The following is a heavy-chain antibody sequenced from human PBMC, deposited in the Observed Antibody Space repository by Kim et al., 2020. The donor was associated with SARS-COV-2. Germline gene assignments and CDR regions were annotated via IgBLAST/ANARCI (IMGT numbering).Heavy chain of an antibody. D-gene: IGHD2-8*02. CDR1: GFTVSRDA. Sequence: GGSLRLSCAASGFTVSRDALSWVRQAPGKGLDWVSAINGGDARTYYTSAVKGLFTISGGNSKTTEYLIMNILRADDAAVYCSAKDPVNEYCDQLDYWGQG. V-gene: IGHV3-23*01. CDR2: INGGDART. CDR3: AKDPVNEYCDQLDY. J-gene: IGHJ4*02.